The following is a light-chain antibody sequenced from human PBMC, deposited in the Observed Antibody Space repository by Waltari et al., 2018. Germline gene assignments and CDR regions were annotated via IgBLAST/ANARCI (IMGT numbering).Light chain of an antibody. CDR3: HVWDGKTVM. V-gene: IGLV3-21*02. J-gene: IGLJ3*02. CDR2: LDS. CDR1: NIGGRS. Sequence: SSVLTQAPSVSVAPGQTATVTCGGDNIGGRSVHWYQQRPGRAPVLVVYLDSDRPSGIPDRFPGSKSGNGATLTNSRVEAGDEADYYCHVWDGKTVMFGGGTKLTVL.